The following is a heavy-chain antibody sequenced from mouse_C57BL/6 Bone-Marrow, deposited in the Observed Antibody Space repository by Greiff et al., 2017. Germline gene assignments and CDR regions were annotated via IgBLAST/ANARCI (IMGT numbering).Heavy chain of an antibody. J-gene: IGHJ3*01. Sequence: VQLQESGAELVRPGASVKLSCTASGFNIKDYYMHWVKQRPEQGLEWIGRIDPEDGDTEYAPKFQGKATMTADTSSNTAYLQLSSLTSEDTAGYYCTTLDSSGPSWFAYWGQGTLGTVSA. CDR2: IDPEDGDT. CDR3: TTLDSSGPSWFAY. D-gene: IGHD3-2*02. V-gene: IGHV14-1*01. CDR1: GFNIKDYY.